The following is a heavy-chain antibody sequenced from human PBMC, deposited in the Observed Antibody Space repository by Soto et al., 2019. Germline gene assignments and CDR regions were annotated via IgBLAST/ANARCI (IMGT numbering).Heavy chain of an antibody. J-gene: IGHJ6*02. CDR1: GASISTSY. CDR3: ARGAAAGADYGMDV. V-gene: IGHV4-4*07. D-gene: IGHD6-13*01. CDR2: IYTSGGT. Sequence: SETLSLTCTVSGASISTSYWSWIRQSPGKGLEWIGRIYTSGGTNYNPSLESRVTMSVDTSKKQFSLKLSSVIAADTAVYYCARGAAAGADYGMDVWGRGAKVTVSS.